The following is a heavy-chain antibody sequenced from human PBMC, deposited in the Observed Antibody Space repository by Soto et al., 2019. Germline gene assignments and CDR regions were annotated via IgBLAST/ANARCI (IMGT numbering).Heavy chain of an antibody. CDR3: AKEKEGSYYVPWFDP. D-gene: IGHD3-10*01. Sequence: GGSMRLSCGASGFPFSTESMNWVRQAPGQGLEWVSYISGSTTYIYYADSVKGRFTISRDNSRNTLYLQMNSLRAEDTAVYYSAKEKEGSYYVPWFDPWGQGTQVTVSS. V-gene: IGHV3-21*04. CDR2: ISGSTTYI. J-gene: IGHJ5*02. CDR1: GFPFSTES.